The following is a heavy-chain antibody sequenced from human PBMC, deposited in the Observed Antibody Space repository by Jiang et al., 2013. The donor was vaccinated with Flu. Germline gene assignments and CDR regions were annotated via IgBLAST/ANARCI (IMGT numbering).Heavy chain of an antibody. V-gene: IGHV1-69*01. CDR1: GGTFNTYV. D-gene: IGHD3-9*01. CDR3: ARGALEYFDFNWFDS. J-gene: IGHJ5*01. CDR2: IVPIFVTA. Sequence: GAEVKKPGSSVKVSCKASGGTFNTYVISWVRQAPGQGLEWMGGIVPIFVTANYAQKFQGRLRIIADESTSTVYMELSSLRFEDTAMYYCARGALEYFDFNWFDSWGQGTLVTVSS.